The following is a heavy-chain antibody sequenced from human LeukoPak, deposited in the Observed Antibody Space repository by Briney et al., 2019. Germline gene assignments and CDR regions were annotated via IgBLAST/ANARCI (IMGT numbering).Heavy chain of an antibody. V-gene: IGHV1-18*01. CDR3: AGAAYYYDSSGHIDY. CDR1: GYTFTSYG. CDR2: ISAYNGNT. D-gene: IGHD3-22*01. Sequence: ASVKVSCKASGYTFTSYGISWVRQAPGQGLEWMGWISAYNGNTNYAQKLQGRVTMTTDTSTSTAYMELRSLRSDDTAVYYCAGAAYYYDSSGHIDYWGQGTLVTVSS. J-gene: IGHJ4*02.